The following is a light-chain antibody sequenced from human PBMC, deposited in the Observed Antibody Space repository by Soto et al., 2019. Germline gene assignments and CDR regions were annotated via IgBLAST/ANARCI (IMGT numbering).Light chain of an antibody. CDR2: GAS. J-gene: IGKJ1*01. V-gene: IGKV3-20*01. CDR1: QSGSSY. Sequence: VLTQSPATLSLSPGERATQSCRASQSGSSYLAWYQQKPGQAPRLLIYGASNRATGNPDRFSGSGFGTHLSLSISRLEPEDFAVYYWQQYRRSGTFRQGTKVDIK. CDR3: QQYRRSGT.